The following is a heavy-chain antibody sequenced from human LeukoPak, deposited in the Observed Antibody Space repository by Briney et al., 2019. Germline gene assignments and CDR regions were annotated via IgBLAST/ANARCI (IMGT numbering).Heavy chain of an antibody. CDR3: ARESYDFWSGQNYYYYMDV. Sequence: ETLSLTCTVSGGSTSSYYWSWIRQPPGKGLEWIGYIYYSGSTNYNPSLKSRVTISVDTSKNQFSLKLSSVTAADTAVYYCARESYDFWSGQNYYYYMDVWGKGTTVTVSS. D-gene: IGHD3-3*01. CDR1: GGSTSSYY. V-gene: IGHV4-59*01. J-gene: IGHJ6*03. CDR2: IYYSGST.